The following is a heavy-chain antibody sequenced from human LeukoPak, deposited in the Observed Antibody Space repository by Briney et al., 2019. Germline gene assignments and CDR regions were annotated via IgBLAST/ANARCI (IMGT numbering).Heavy chain of an antibody. Sequence: SETLSLTCTVSGGSISSSSYYWGWIRQPPGKGLEWIGSIYYSGSTYYNPSLKRRATISVDTSKNQFSLKLSSVTAADTAVYYCARVRYFDWLGALGFDPWGQGTLVTVSS. CDR1: GGSISSSSYY. CDR2: IYYSGST. CDR3: ARVRYFDWLGALGFDP. J-gene: IGHJ5*02. D-gene: IGHD3-9*01. V-gene: IGHV4-39*07.